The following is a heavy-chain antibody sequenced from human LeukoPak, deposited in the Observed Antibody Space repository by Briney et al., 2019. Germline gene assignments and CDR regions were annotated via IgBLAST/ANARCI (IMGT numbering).Heavy chain of an antibody. CDR3: AREWGYYDY. Sequence: PGGSLRLSCAASGFTFSTYSMNWARQAPGKGLEWVSSIASSSNIYYADSVKGRFTIPRDNAKNSLYLQMNSLRAEDTAVYYCAREWGYYDYWGQGTLVTVSS. D-gene: IGHD3-16*01. V-gene: IGHV3-21*01. CDR1: GFTFSTYS. CDR2: IASSSNI. J-gene: IGHJ4*02.